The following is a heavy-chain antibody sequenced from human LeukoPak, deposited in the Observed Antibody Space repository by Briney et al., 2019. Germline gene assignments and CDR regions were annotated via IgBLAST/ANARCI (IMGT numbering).Heavy chain of an antibody. Sequence: KTSETLSLTCTVSGGSISSNNYYWGWIRQPPGKGLEWIATVYYTGSTYYNPSLTSRVTIYVDTSKNQFSLKLSSVTAADMAVYYCARRGDYEFDNWGQGTLVTVSS. CDR3: ARRGDYEFDN. V-gene: IGHV4-39*01. CDR2: VYYTGST. J-gene: IGHJ4*02. D-gene: IGHD4-17*01. CDR1: GGSISSNNYY.